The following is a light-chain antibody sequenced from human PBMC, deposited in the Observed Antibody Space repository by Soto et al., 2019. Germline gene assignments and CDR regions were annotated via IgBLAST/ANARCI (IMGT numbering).Light chain of an antibody. CDR3: QEYINWPSLT. CDR2: DAS. V-gene: IGKV3-15*01. CDR1: QSVIYY. J-gene: IGKJ4*01. Sequence: DIVMTQSPGTLSVSPGEIATLSFSASQSVIYYLALYQQKPGQAPRLLIYDASSRATNIPARFSCSWSVTEFTLTTSSLQSEDFAVYYCQEYINWPSLTFGGGTKVDIK.